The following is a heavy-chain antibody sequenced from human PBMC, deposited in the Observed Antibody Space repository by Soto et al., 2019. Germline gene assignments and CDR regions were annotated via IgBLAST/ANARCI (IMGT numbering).Heavy chain of an antibody. D-gene: IGHD3-10*01. CDR2: IYYSGST. CDR3: ARVRGVIITGLFDY. Sequence: PSETLSLTCTVSGCSISSYYWSWIRQPPGKGLEWIGYIYYSGSTYYNPSLKSRVTISVDTSKNQFSLKLSSVTAADTAVYYCARVRGVIITGLFDYWGQGTLVTVSS. J-gene: IGHJ4*02. V-gene: IGHV4-59*12. CDR1: GCSISSYY.